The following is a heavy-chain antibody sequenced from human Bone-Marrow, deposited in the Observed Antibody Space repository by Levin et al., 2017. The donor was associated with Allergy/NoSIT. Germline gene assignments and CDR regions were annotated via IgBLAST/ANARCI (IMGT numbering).Heavy chain of an antibody. J-gene: IGHJ5*02. CDR3: ARSRWGGQFDP. CDR2: IYYSGST. V-gene: IGHV4-59*01. Sequence: SQTLSLTCTVSGGSISSYYWSWLRQPPGKGLEWIGYIYYSGSTNYNPSLKSRVTISVDTSKNQFSLKLSSVTAADTAVYYCARSRWGGQFDPWGQGTLVTVSS. CDR1: GGSISSYY. D-gene: IGHD6-13*01.